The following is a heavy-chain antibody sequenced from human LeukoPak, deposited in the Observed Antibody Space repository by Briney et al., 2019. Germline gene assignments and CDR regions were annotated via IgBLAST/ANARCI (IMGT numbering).Heavy chain of an antibody. Sequence: SETLSLTCTVSGGSISSYYWSWIRQPPGKGLEWIGYIYYSGSTNYNPSLKSRVTISVDTSKNQFSLKLSSVTAADTAVYYCARGGVAREYFDLWGRGTLVTVSS. CDR1: GGSISSYY. J-gene: IGHJ2*01. V-gene: IGHV4-59*01. CDR3: ARGGVAREYFDL. D-gene: IGHD2-15*01. CDR2: IYYSGST.